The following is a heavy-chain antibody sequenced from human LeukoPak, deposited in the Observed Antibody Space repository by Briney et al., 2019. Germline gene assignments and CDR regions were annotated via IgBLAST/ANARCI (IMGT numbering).Heavy chain of an antibody. CDR1: GYTFTSYG. J-gene: IGHJ4*02. D-gene: IGHD2-15*01. CDR3: ARFRVVDLDEYYFDY. Sequence: ASVKVSCKASGYTFTSYGISWVRQAPGQRLEWMGWINAGNGNTKYSQEFQGRVTITRDTSASTAYMELSSLRSEDMAVYYCARFRVVDLDEYYFDYWGQGTLVTVSS. V-gene: IGHV1-3*03. CDR2: INAGNGNT.